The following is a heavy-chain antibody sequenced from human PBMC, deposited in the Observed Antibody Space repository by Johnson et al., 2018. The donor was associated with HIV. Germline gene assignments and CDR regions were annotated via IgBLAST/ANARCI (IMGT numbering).Heavy chain of an antibody. Sequence: QVQLVESGGSVVRPGGSLRLSCAASGFTFSSYAMHWVRQAPGKGLEWVAVISYDGSNKYYADSVKGRFTISRDNSKNTLYMQMNSLRAEDTAVYYCAKDLEEGQQWLIGAFDIWGQGTMVTVSS. CDR2: ISYDGSNK. J-gene: IGHJ3*02. V-gene: IGHV3-30*04. CDR3: AKDLEEGQQWLIGAFDI. D-gene: IGHD6-19*01. CDR1: GFTFSSYA.